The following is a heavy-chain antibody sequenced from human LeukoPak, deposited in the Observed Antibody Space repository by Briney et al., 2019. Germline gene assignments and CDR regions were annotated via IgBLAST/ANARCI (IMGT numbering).Heavy chain of an antibody. CDR1: GFTFSDYY. J-gene: IGHJ4*02. D-gene: IGHD5-24*01. V-gene: IGHV3-11*04. CDR3: ARDRGWLGYQEYYFDY. CDR2: ISSSGSTI. Sequence: GGSLRLSCAASGFTFSDYYMSWIRQAPGKGLEWVSYISSSGSTIYYADSVKGRFTISRDNAKNSLYLQMNSLRAEDTAVYYCARDRGWLGYQEYYFDYWGQGTLVTVSS.